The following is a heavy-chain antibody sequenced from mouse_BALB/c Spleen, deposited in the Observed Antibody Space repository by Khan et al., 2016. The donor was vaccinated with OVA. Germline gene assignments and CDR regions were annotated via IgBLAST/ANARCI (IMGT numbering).Heavy chain of an antibody. D-gene: IGHD2-10*01. CDR2: ISGTGIYT. V-gene: IGHV5-9*02. J-gene: IGHJ3*01. CDR1: VFAFSSYD. Sequence: EVQLVESGGGLVKPGASLKLSCAPSVFAFSSYDMSWVRQTPEKRLEWVATISGTGIYTYYPASVKGRFTISRDNARTTLYLQMSSLRSEDTALYYGASPSYYGNPWFTYWGQGNLVTVSA. CDR3: ASPSYYGNPWFTY.